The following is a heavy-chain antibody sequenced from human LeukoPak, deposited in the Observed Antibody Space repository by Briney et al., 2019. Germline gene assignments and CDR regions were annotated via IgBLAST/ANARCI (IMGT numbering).Heavy chain of an antibody. Sequence: PGGSLRLSCAASGFTFSDYYMSWIRQAPGKGLEWVSGISWNSGSIGYADSVKGRFTISRDNAKNSLYLQMNSLRAGDTALYYCAKDIDYDILTGRVNYFDYWGQGTLVTVSS. CDR1: GFTFSDYY. CDR2: ISWNSGSI. D-gene: IGHD3-9*01. V-gene: IGHV3-9*01. CDR3: AKDIDYDILTGRVNYFDY. J-gene: IGHJ4*02.